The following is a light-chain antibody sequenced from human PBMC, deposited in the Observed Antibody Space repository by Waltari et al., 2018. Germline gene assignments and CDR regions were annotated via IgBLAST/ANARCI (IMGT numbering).Light chain of an antibody. CDR3: QQFSDSPYTWT. J-gene: IGKJ1*01. CDR2: GAF. CDR1: QSVRSSY. Sequence: EIVLTQSPGTLSLSPGERATLSCRASQSVRSSYLAWYQQKPVQAPRLLIYGAFSRATGSPDRFSGSGSGTDFTLTISRLEPEDFALYYCQQFSDSPYTWTFGQGTKVESK. V-gene: IGKV3-20*01.